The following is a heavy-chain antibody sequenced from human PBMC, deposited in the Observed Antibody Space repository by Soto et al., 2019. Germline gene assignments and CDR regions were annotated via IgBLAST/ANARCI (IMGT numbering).Heavy chain of an antibody. CDR1: GGSISSGGYY. CDR3: ARDRPAYYYDSSGYDAFDI. Sequence: SETLSLTCTVSGGSISSGGYYWSWIRQHPGKGLEWIGYIYYSGSTYYNPSLKSRVTISVDTSKNQFSLKLSSVTAADTAVYYCARDRPAYYYDSSGYDAFDIWGQGTMVTVSS. D-gene: IGHD3-22*01. V-gene: IGHV4-31*03. J-gene: IGHJ3*02. CDR2: IYYSGST.